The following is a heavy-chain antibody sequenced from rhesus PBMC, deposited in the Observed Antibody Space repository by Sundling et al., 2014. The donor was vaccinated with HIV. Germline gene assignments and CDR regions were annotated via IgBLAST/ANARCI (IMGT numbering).Heavy chain of an antibody. CDR1: GGSISDNDF. V-gene: IGHV4S9*01. Sequence: QVQLQESGPGLVKPSETLSLTCAVSGGSISDNDFWNWIRQPPGKGLEWIGNTYGSSGNTYYNPSLKSRVAISKDTSKNQFFLKLNSVTAADTAVYYCARDGRITGITDAFDFWGQGLRVTVSS. CDR3: ARDGRITGITDAFDF. D-gene: IGHD1-32*01. J-gene: IGHJ3*01. CDR2: TYGSSGNT.